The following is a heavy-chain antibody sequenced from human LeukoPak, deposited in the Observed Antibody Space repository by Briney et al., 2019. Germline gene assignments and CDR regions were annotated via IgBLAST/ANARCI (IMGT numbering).Heavy chain of an antibody. V-gene: IGHV5-51*01. Sequence: GESLKISCKGSGYSFTSYWLGWVRQMPGKGLEWVGIIYPGDSDTRYSPSFQGQVTISADKSISTAYLQWSSLQASDTAVYFCARPLYDSSGYYEYWGQGTLVTVSS. CDR2: IYPGDSDT. J-gene: IGHJ4*02. CDR3: ARPLYDSSGYYEY. CDR1: GYSFTSYW. D-gene: IGHD3-22*01.